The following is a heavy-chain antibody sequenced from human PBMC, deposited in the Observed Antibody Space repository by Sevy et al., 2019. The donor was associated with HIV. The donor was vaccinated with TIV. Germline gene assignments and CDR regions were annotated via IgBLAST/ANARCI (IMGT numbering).Heavy chain of an antibody. CDR2: INPNSGGT. Sequence: ASVKVSCKASGYTFTGYYMHWVRQAPGQGLEWMGRINPNSGGTNYAQKFQGRVTMTRDTSISTAYMELSRLRSDDTAVYYCARDGDILTGYTKNYYYYGMDVWGQGTTVTVSS. J-gene: IGHJ6*02. CDR3: ARDGDILTGYTKNYYYYGMDV. D-gene: IGHD3-9*01. CDR1: GYTFTGYY. V-gene: IGHV1-2*06.